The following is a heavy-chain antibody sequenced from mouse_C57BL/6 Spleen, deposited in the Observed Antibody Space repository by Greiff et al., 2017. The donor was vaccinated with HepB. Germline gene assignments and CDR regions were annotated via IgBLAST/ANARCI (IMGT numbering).Heavy chain of an antibody. CDR1: GYSITSGYY. D-gene: IGHD1-1*01. CDR2: ISYDGSN. Sequence: DVQLQESGPGLVKPSQSLSLTCSVTGYSITSGYYWNWIRQFPGNKLEWMGYISYDGSNNYNPSLKNRISITRDTSKNQFFLKLNSVTTEDTATYYGARDEVLYYYGSSSFAYWGQGTLVTVSA. CDR3: ARDEVLYYYGSSSFAY. J-gene: IGHJ3*01. V-gene: IGHV3-6*01.